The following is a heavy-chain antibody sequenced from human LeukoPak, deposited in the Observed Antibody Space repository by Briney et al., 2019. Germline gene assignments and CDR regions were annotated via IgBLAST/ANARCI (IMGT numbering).Heavy chain of an antibody. D-gene: IGHD6-13*01. Sequence: SVKVSCKASGGTFSSYAISWVRQAPGQGLEWMGRIIPIFGTANYAQKFQGRVTITTDESTSTAYTELSSLRSEDTAVYYCAGDEPGIAAAAGYYYMDVWGKGTTVTVSS. J-gene: IGHJ6*03. V-gene: IGHV1-69*05. CDR1: GGTFSSYA. CDR3: AGDEPGIAAAAGYYYMDV. CDR2: IIPIFGTA.